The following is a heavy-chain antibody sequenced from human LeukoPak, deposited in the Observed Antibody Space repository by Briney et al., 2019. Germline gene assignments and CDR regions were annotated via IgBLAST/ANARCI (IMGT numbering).Heavy chain of an antibody. CDR3: VRGRLIRSPQYFDY. D-gene: IGHD3-3*01. Sequence: GGSLRLSFAASGFPVNKYDMHWVRQAPGKGLQRVSYTEAGATSTQYAYSVWGRFTLSRDKAQNSVHLKMNSLTDEDTAVYYCVRGRLIRSPQYFDYWGQGALVTVSS. CDR1: GFPVNKYD. V-gene: IGHV3-48*03. J-gene: IGHJ4*02. CDR2: TEAGATST.